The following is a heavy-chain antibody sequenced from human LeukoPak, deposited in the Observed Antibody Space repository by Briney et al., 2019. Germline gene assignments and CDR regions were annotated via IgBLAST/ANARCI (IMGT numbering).Heavy chain of an antibody. D-gene: IGHD1-26*01. CDR1: ALTFSIYW. Sequence: PGESMRPSSPLSALTFSIYWMDCVSHVQRNGLVWDSRITTDESRTNYAGSVEGRFTITRDNAKNTLYLQMNSLRADDTAVYYCARGDMSGSYYYYYYMDVWGKGTTVTVSS. V-gene: IGHV3-74*01. J-gene: IGHJ6*03. CDR2: ITTDESRT. CDR3: ARGDMSGSYYYYYYMDV.